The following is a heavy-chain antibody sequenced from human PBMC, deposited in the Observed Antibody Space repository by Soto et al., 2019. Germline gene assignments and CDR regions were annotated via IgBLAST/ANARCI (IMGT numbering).Heavy chain of an antibody. V-gene: IGHV1-69*12. CDR1: GGTFSSYA. J-gene: IGHJ3*02. Sequence: QVQLVQSGAEVKKPGSSVKVSCKASGGTFSSYAISWVRQAPGQGLEWMGGIIPIFGTANYAQKFQGRVTITADESTSTXXMKLXXXXSEXXXXXXXXXXMESITMXVVVPRGSDAFDICGQGTMVTVSS. CDR3: XXXMESITMXVVVPRGSDAFDI. CDR2: IIPIFGTA. D-gene: IGHD3-22*01.